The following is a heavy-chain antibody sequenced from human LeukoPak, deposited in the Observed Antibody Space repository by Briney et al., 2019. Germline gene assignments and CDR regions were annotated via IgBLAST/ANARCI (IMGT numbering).Heavy chain of an antibody. V-gene: IGHV4-59*08. Sequence: KTSETLSLTCTVSGGSISSYYWSWIRQPPGKGLEWIGYIYYTGSTNYNPSLESRVTISVDTSKSQFSLKLTSVTAADTAVYYCARGYSSSWYYFDYWGQGTLVTVSS. CDR2: IYYTGST. J-gene: IGHJ4*02. D-gene: IGHD6-13*01. CDR3: ARGYSSSWYYFDY. CDR1: GGSISSYY.